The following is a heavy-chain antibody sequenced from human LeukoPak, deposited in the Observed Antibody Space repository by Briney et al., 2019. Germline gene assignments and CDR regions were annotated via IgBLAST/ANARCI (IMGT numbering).Heavy chain of an antibody. Sequence: SETLSLTCSVSGYSISRGYYWGWIRQPPGKGLEWIGSIFQSGSPYCNPSLKSRVTISVNKSKNQFSLKLSSVTVADTAVYYCATLREWFDYWGQGTLVTVSP. J-gene: IGHJ4*02. V-gene: IGHV4-38-2*02. D-gene: IGHD2-8*01. CDR2: IFQSGSP. CDR3: ATLREWFDY. CDR1: GYSISRGYY.